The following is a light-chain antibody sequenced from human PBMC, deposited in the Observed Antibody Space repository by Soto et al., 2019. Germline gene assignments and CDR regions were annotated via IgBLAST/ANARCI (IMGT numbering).Light chain of an antibody. CDR1: SSNIGNNY. V-gene: IGLV1-51*02. CDR3: ETWDSSLSAGV. J-gene: IGLJ3*02. CDR2: ENN. Sequence: QSALTQPPSVSAAPGQKVTISCSGSSSNIGNNYVSWYQQIPGTAPKLLIYENNKRPSGIPDRFSGSKSGTSATLGITGLQTGDEADYYCETWDSSLSAGVFGGGTKLTVL.